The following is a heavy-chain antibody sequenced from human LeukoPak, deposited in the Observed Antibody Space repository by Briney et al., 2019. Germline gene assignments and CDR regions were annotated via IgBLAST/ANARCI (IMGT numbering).Heavy chain of an antibody. D-gene: IGHD2/OR15-2a*01. CDR1: GFSFSSSW. V-gene: IGHV3-74*01. J-gene: IGHJ4*02. CDR2: INMDGSIA. CDR3: VRDASTTNRPYYFDY. Sequence: GGSLRVSCAASGFSFSSSWMHWVRQVPGKGLVWVSRINMDGSIATYADSAKGRFTISRDNAKNTLYLQMNSLRAEDTALYYCVRDASTTNRPYYFDYWGQGTLVTVSS.